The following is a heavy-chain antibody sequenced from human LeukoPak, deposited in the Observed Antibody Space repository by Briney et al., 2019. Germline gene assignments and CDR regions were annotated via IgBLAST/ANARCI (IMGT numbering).Heavy chain of an antibody. V-gene: IGHV3-74*01. CDR1: GFTFSSYW. CDR2: INSDGSST. D-gene: IGHD2-8*01. J-gene: IGHJ3*02. CDR3: ARNGVDSTYDI. Sequence: GGSLRLSCAASGFTFSSYWMHWVRQAPGKGLVWVSRINSDGSSTSYADSAKGRFTISRDNPKNTFYLQMSSLRAEDTAVYYCARNGVDSTYDIWGQGTVVTVSS.